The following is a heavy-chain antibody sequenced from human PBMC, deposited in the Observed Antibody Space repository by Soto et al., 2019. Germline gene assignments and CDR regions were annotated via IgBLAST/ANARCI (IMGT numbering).Heavy chain of an antibody. CDR3: VISNISHSEWFDP. Sequence: SETLSLNRIVTGGYISSSRCYWGWIRQPPGKGLEWIGSVYSSGTTYYTPSLRSRVTISADTSKNHFSLKLTSVTAADTAVYYCVISNISHSEWFDPCGQGTLVTVS. J-gene: IGHJ5*02. D-gene: IGHD3-3*02. V-gene: IGHV4-39*01. CDR2: VYSSGTT. CDR1: GGYISSSRCY.